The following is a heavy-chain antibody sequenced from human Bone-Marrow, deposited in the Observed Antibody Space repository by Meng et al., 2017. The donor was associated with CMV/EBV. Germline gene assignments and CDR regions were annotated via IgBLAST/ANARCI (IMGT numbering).Heavy chain of an antibody. CDR3: ARALDSNGSLFDY. J-gene: IGHJ4*02. Sequence: SETLSLTCTVSGGSISSYYWSWIRQPPGKGLEWIGYIYYSGSTNYNPSLKSRVTISVDTSKNQFSLKLSSVTAADTAVYYCARALDSNGSLFDYWGQGTLVTVSS. D-gene: IGHD3-22*01. CDR1: GGSISSYY. V-gene: IGHV4-59*01. CDR2: IYYSGST.